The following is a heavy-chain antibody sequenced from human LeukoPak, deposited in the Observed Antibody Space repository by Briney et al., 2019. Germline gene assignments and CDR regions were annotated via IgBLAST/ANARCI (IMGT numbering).Heavy chain of an antibody. V-gene: IGHV4-30-2*01. CDR1: GGSISSGGYY. CDR2: IYHSGST. D-gene: IGHD3-22*01. CDR3: ARDTPAYYYDSSGYISFDY. J-gene: IGHJ4*02. Sequence: SQTLSLTCTVSGGSISSGGYYWSWIRQPPGKGLEWIGYIYHSGSTYYNPSLKSRVTISVDTSKNQFSLKLSSVTAADTAVYYCARDTPAYYYDSSGYISFDYWGQGTLVTVSS.